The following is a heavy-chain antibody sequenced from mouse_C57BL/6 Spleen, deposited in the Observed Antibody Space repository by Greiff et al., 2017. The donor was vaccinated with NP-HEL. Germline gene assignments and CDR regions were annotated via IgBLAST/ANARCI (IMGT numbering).Heavy chain of an antibody. D-gene: IGHD3-2*02. CDR3: AKGHDSSGPYYFDY. CDR1: GYTFTSYW. J-gene: IGHJ2*01. V-gene: IGHV1-55*01. Sequence: QVQLQQPGAELVKPGASVKMSCKASGYTFTSYWITWVKQRPGQGLEWIGDIYPGSGSTNYNEKFKSKATLTVDTSSSTAYMQLSSLTSEDSAVYYCAKGHDSSGPYYFDYWGKGTTLTVSS. CDR2: IYPGSGST.